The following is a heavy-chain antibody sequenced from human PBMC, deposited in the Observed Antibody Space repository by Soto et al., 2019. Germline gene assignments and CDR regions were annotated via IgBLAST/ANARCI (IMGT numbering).Heavy chain of an antibody. CDR2: IYSDDNT. Sequence: DVQLVKSGGGLIQPGGSLRLSCAASGITATNGHMNWVRQAPGKGLEWVSVIYSDDNTNYADAVKGRFTISRDTYKNTVYLQMNSLRAEDTAVYYCARDWNGDKYFDFWDQGSLVPVSS. D-gene: IGHD4-17*01. J-gene: IGHJ4*02. CDR1: GITATNGH. V-gene: IGHV3-53*01. CDR3: ARDWNGDKYFDF.